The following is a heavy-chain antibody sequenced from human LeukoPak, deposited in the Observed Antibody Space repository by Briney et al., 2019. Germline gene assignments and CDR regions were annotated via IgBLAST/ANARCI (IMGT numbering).Heavy chain of an antibody. V-gene: IGHV1-8*01. CDR2: MNPNSGKS. CDR3: ARGRARYGMDV. Sequence: GWMNPNSGKSGHAQKFQGKVTMTRNTSISTAYMEVSSLRSEDTAVYYCARGRARYGMDVWGQGTTVTVSS. J-gene: IGHJ6*02.